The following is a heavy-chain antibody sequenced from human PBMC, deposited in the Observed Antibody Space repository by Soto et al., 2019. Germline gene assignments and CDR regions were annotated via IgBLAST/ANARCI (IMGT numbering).Heavy chain of an antibody. CDR1: CGSISSGGYY. Sequence: SETLSLTCTVSCGSISSGGYYWSWIRQHPGKGLEWIGYIYYSGSTYYNPSLKSRVTISVDTSKNQFSLKLSSVTAADTAVYYCARQDYDSSGYYFLGGAFDPWGQGTLVTVSS. V-gene: IGHV4-31*03. D-gene: IGHD3-22*01. CDR3: ARQDYDSSGYYFLGGAFDP. J-gene: IGHJ5*02. CDR2: IYYSGST.